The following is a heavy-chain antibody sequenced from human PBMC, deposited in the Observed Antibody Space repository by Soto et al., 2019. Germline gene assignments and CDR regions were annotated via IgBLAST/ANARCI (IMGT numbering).Heavy chain of an antibody. Sequence: PSETLSLTCTVSGGSISSYYWSWIRQPPGKGLEWIGYIYYSGSTNYNPSLESRVTISVDTSKNQFSLKLSSVTAADTAVYYCARRGGGSSGWYGEYYFDYWGQGTLVTVSS. CDR2: IYYSGST. CDR3: ARRGGGSSGWYGEYYFDY. CDR1: GGSISSYY. J-gene: IGHJ4*02. D-gene: IGHD6-19*01. V-gene: IGHV4-59*08.